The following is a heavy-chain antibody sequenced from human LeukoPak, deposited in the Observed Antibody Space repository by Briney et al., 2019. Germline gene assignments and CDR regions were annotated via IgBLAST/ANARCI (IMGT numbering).Heavy chain of an antibody. CDR3: ARDPSRCDFDY. Sequence: SVKVSCKASGYTFTGYYMHWVRQAPGHGLEWMGRINPNSGGTNSAQKLQGRVTMTRDASISTAYMELSRLRYDGTAVYYCARDPSRCDFDYWGQGTLVTVSS. D-gene: IGHD2-15*01. V-gene: IGHV1-2*06. CDR2: INPNSGGT. J-gene: IGHJ4*02. CDR1: GYTFTGYY.